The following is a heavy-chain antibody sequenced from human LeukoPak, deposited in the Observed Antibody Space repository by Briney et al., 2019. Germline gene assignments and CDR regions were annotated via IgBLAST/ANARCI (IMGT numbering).Heavy chain of an antibody. CDR3: ARHNYDFDFDY. Sequence: ASVKVSCKASGYTFTDLYIHWVRQAPGQGLEWMGFLRTNTGGTSYAQKFQGRVTMTRDTSISTAYLELTSLTSDDSAVYFCARHNYDFDFDYWGQGTLVTVSA. V-gene: IGHV1-2*02. CDR1: GYTFTDLY. J-gene: IGHJ4*02. CDR2: LRTNTGGT. D-gene: IGHD3-3*01.